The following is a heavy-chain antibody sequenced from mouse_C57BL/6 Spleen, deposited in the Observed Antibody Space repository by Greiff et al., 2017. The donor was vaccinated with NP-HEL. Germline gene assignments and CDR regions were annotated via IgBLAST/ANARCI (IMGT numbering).Heavy chain of an antibody. CDR2: TNPTNGRT. CDR1: GYTFTSYW. CDR3: ARIKKLVATYFDY. D-gene: IGHD1-1*01. J-gene: IGHJ2*01. V-gene: IGHV1S81*02. Sequence: QVQLQQPGAELVKAGASVKMSCKASGYTFTSYWMHWVKQRLGQGLEWFAETNPTNGRTYYNEKFKSKATLTVDKSSSTAYMLLSGPTFEDSAVYYCARIKKLVATYFDYWGQGTTLRVSS.